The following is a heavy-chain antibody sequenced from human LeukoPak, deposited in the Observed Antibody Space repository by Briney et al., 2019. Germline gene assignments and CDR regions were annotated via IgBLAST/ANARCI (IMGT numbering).Heavy chain of an antibody. CDR1: GFPFSSYG. Sequence: GRSLRLSCAASGFPFSSYGIDWVRLAPCKGIEWVTDISYDGNNKYYADSVKGRFTISRDNSKNTLYLQMNSLGGEDTVVYYCARGGLYSSSWYYFDYWGQGTLVTVSS. J-gene: IGHJ4*02. V-gene: IGHV3-30*03. CDR2: ISYDGNNK. D-gene: IGHD6-13*01. CDR3: ARGGLYSSSWYYFDY.